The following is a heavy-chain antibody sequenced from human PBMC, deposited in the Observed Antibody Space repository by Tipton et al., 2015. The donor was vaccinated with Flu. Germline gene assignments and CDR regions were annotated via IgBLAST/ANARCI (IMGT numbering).Heavy chain of an antibody. V-gene: IGHV4-39*07. CDR3: ASSYSSGWYGSGAFDI. J-gene: IGHJ3*02. CDR2: IYYSGST. Sequence: TLSLTCTVSGGSISSSSYYWGWIRQPPGKGLEWIGSIYYSGSTYYNPSLKSRVTISVDTSKNQFSLKLSSVTAADMAVYYCASSYSSGWYGSGAFDIWGQATMVTVSS. CDR1: GGSISSSSYY. D-gene: IGHD6-19*01.